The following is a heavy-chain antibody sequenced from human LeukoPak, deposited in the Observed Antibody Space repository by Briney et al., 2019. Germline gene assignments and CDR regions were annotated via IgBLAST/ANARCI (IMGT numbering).Heavy chain of an antibody. D-gene: IGHD3-16*01. J-gene: IGHJ4*02. Sequence: GASVKVSCKASVYTFTRYDINWVRQATGPGVEWMGWMNPNSGNTGYAQKFQGRVTMTRNTSISTAYMELSSLRSEDTAVYYCARRDEGEDYWGQGTLVTVSS. CDR3: ARRDEGEDY. CDR2: MNPNSGNT. V-gene: IGHV1-8*01. CDR1: VYTFTRYD.